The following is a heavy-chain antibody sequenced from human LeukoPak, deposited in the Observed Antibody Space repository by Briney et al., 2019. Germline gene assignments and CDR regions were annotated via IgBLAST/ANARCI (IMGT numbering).Heavy chain of an antibody. V-gene: IGHV4-34*01. CDR2: INHSGST. CDR3: ARLRIRGYCSSTSCYP. D-gene: IGHD2-2*01. J-gene: IGHJ5*02. Sequence: PSETLCLTCAAYGVTFSDYYWSWIRQPPGKGLEWIGEINHSGSTNYNPSLKSRVTISVDTSKNQFSLKLSSVTAADTAVYYCARLRIRGYCSSTSCYPWGQGTLVTVSS. CDR1: GVTFSDYY.